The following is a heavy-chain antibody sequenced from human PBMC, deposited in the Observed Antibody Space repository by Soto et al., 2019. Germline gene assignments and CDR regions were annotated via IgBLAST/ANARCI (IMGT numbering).Heavy chain of an antibody. Sequence: PGGSMGLSCAASGFTFKNYAMGWVRQAPGKGLEWVAVISYDGSNKYYADSVKGRFTISRDNSKNTLYLQMNSLRAEDTAVYYCAKDLKQQLVWGQGTLVTVSS. CDR1: GFTFKNYA. D-gene: IGHD6-13*01. J-gene: IGHJ4*02. CDR3: AKDLKQQLV. CDR2: ISYDGSNK. V-gene: IGHV3-30*18.